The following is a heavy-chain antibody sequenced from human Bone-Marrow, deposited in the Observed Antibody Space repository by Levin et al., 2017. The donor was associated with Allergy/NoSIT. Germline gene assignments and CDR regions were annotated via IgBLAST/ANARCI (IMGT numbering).Heavy chain of an antibody. D-gene: IGHD6-13*01. Sequence: GESLKISCKASGYTFTSYDINWVRQATGQGLEWMGWMNPNSGNTGYAQKFQGRVTMTRNTSISTAYMELSSLRSEDTAVYYCARLPGIAAAPDYWGQGTLVTVSS. CDR3: ARLPGIAAAPDY. CDR2: MNPNSGNT. V-gene: IGHV1-8*01. J-gene: IGHJ4*02. CDR1: GYTFTSYD.